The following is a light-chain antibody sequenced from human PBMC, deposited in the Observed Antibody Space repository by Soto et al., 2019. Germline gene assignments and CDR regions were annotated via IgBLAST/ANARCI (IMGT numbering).Light chain of an antibody. CDR3: QQHNSSSNT. J-gene: IGKJ5*01. V-gene: IGKV1-5*03. CDR1: QSISSW. Sequence: IQMTHSPSTLSASVGDRVTITCXASQSISSWLAWYQQKPGKAPKLLIYKASSLESGVPSRFSGSGSGTEFTLTINSLQADDCATYNCQQHNSSSNTFGQGTRLEI. CDR2: KAS.